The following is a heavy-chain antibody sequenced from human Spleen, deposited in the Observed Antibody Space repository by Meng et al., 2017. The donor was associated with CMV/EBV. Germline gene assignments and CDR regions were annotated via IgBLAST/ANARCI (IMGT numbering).Heavy chain of an antibody. V-gene: IGHV3-7*01. Sequence: GGSLRLSCAASGFTFSSYWMSWVRQAPGKGLEWVANIKQDGSEKYYVDSVKGRFTISRDNAKNSPYLQMNSLRAEDTAVYYCARDEPSYCSSTRCYYYHYGMDVWGQGTTVTVSS. J-gene: IGHJ6*02. CDR2: IKQDGSEK. CDR3: ARDEPSYCSSTRCYYYHYGMDV. D-gene: IGHD2-2*01. CDR1: GFTFSSYW.